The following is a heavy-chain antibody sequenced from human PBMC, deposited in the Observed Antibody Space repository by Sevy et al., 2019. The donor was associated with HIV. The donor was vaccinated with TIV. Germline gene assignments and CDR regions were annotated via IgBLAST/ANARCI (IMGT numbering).Heavy chain of an antibody. CDR1: GFTFSSYG. CDR2: IGYDGSNN. D-gene: IGHD6-19*01. J-gene: IGHJ5*02. V-gene: IGHV3-30*02. CDR3: ATLGIAVAGAFP. Sequence: GGSLRLSCAASGFTFSSYGMHWVRQAPGKGLEWVAFIGYDGSNNYYADSVEGRFTNSRDNSKNTLYLQMNSLRVEDTAVYYCATLGIAVAGAFPWGQGTLVTVSS.